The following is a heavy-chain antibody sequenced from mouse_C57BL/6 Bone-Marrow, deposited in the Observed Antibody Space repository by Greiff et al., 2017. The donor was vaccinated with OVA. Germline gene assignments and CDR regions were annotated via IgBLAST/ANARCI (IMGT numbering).Heavy chain of an antibody. CDR2: ISNLAYSI. CDR1: GFTFSDYG. CDR3: ARYYGYYLYYAMDY. Sequence: EVKLVESGGGLVQPGGSLKLSCAASGFTFSDYGMAWVRQAPRKGPEWVAFISNLAYSIYYADTVTGRFTISRENAKNTLYLEMSSLRSEDTAMYYCARYYGYYLYYAMDYWGQGTSVTVSS. J-gene: IGHJ4*01. D-gene: IGHD2-3*01. V-gene: IGHV5-15*01.